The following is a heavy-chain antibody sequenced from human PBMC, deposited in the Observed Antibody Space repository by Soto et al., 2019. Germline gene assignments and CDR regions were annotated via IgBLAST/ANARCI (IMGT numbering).Heavy chain of an antibody. CDR2: SYWDDDK. V-gene: IGHV2-5*02. CDR3: AHRVLRTVFGLVTTTAIYFDF. CDR1: GFSLTTSGVG. Sequence: QITLNESGPTQVKPRQTLTLTCTFSGFSLTTSGVGVGWIRPSPGKAPEWLALSYWDDDKSYSPSLKSRLTITKDTSKNQVVLTMADLDPADTATYYCAHRVLRTVFGLVTTTAIYFDFWGQGTPVAVSS. J-gene: IGHJ4*02. D-gene: IGHD3-3*01.